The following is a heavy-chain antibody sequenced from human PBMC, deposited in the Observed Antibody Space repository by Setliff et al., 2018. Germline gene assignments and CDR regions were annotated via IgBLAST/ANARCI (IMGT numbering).Heavy chain of an antibody. Sequence: KVSCKASGYPLTAYYIHWVRQMPGKGLEWMGIVYPSDSDIRYSPSFQGQVAISADKSISTAYLQWSSLKASDTAIYYCARPAYSSRWYEIKGFDYWGSGILVTVSS. V-gene: IGHV5-51*01. CDR3: ARPAYSSRWYEIKGFDY. CDR2: VYPSDSDI. D-gene: IGHD6-13*01. CDR1: GYPLTAYY. J-gene: IGHJ4*01.